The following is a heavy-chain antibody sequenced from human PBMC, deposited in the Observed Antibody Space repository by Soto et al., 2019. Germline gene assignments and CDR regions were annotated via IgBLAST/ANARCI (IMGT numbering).Heavy chain of an antibody. D-gene: IGHD3-22*01. J-gene: IGHJ4*02. CDR1: GLTFSGLP. V-gene: IGHV3-23*01. CDR3: AKGGITMIVVAAYFDY. CDR2: ISGSGGST. Sequence: EVQLLESGGGLVQPGGPLGPSCPASGLTFSGLPMSWSGQVPGKGLEWVSAISGSGGSTYYADSVKGGLTISRDNSKNTLYLQMNSLRAEDTAVYYCAKGGITMIVVAAYFDYWGQGTLVTVSS.